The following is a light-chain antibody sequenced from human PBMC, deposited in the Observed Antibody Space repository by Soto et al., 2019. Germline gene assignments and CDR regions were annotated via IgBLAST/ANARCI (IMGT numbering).Light chain of an antibody. CDR2: AAS. V-gene: IGKV1-9*01. J-gene: IGKJ1*01. CDR3: QHLNSYPRT. Sequence: IQLTQSPSSLSASVGARVTITCRASLAVARYLAWYQQKPGTAPKLLIYAASTLQSGVPSRFSGSGSGTDFTLTISSLQPEDSATYYCQHLNSYPRTFGHGTKVDVK. CDR1: LAVARY.